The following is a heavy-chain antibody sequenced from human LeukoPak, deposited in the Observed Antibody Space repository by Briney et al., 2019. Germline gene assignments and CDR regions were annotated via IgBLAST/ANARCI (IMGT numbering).Heavy chain of an antibody. Sequence: ASVKVSCKASGYTFTGHWMHWVRQAPGQGLEWMGWINPNNGVTNYAQKFQGRVTMTTDTSISTAYMELNRLRSDDTAVYYCARVVEGYCSSTNCFSNYYYSMDVWGQGTTVTVSS. CDR3: ARVVEGYCSSTNCFSNYYYSMDV. CDR2: INPNNGVT. V-gene: IGHV1-2*02. CDR1: GYTFTGHW. J-gene: IGHJ6*02. D-gene: IGHD2-2*01.